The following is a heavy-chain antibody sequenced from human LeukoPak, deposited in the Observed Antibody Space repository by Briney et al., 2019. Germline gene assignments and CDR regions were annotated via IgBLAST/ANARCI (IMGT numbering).Heavy chain of an antibody. J-gene: IGHJ6*03. D-gene: IGHD3-10*01. Sequence: SETLSLTCTVSGDSISTSNSYWGWIRQPPGKGLEWIGSIYYSGNTYYNASLKSRVTISVDTSNNQFSLKLSAVTAADTAVYYCASVRRGFGESSKYYAYYYMHVWGKGTTVTIAS. CDR3: ASVRRGFGESSKYYAYYYMHV. CDR2: IYYSGNT. V-gene: IGHV4-39*01. CDR1: GDSISTSNSY.